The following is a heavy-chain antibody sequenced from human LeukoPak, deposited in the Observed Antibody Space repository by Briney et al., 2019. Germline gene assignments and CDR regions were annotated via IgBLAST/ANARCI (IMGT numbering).Heavy chain of an antibody. CDR2: IDPSSTYI. Sequence: PGGSLRLSCAASGVTFRSYSMNWVRQAPGKGLEWVSAIDPSSTYIYYADSVKGRFTISRDNAENSLYLQMNSLRVEDTAVYYCARAPTVLVGYCSSSSCQADYWGQGTLVTVSS. CDR1: GVTFRSYS. CDR3: ARAPTVLVGYCSSSSCQADY. V-gene: IGHV3-21*01. J-gene: IGHJ4*02. D-gene: IGHD2-2*01.